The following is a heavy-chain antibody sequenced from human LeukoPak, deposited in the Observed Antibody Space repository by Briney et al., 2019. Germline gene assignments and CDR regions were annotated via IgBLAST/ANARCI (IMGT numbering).Heavy chain of an antibody. J-gene: IGHJ4*02. CDR2: ISSSSITI. D-gene: IGHD2-15*01. V-gene: IGHV3-48*04. CDR1: GFTFSSYS. CDR3: ARDRGGSYSAIDY. Sequence: GGSLRLSCAASGFTFSSYSLNWVRQAPGKGLEWVSFISSSSITIYYADSVKGRFTISRDNAEKSLYLQMNSLRAEDTAVYYCARDRGGSYSAIDYWGQGTLATVSS.